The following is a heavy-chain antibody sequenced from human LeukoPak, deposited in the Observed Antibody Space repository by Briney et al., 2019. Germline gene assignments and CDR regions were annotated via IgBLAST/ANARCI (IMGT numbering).Heavy chain of an antibody. Sequence: SQTLSLTCVISGDSVSSNSAAWDWIRQSPSRGLEWLGRTYCRSKWHYDYAVSVKSRITINPDTSKNQFSLHLDSVTPEDTAVYYCAGYSYGVRPSWGQGTLVSVPS. V-gene: IGHV6-1*01. D-gene: IGHD5-18*01. J-gene: IGHJ5*02. CDR3: AGYSYGVRPS. CDR2: TYCRSKWHY. CDR1: GDSVSSNSAA.